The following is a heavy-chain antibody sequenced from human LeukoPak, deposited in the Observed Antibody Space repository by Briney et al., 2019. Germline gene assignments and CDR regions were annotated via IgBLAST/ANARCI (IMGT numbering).Heavy chain of an antibody. J-gene: IGHJ6*02. Sequence: GASVKVSCKASGYTFSGDAISWVRQAPGQGLEWMGLINPYNGGTRYADKVLGRVTMSTDMSTTTAYMELRGLRFDDTAVYYCARIQVNWYGEVTPLSPPNYGMDVWGQGTTVIVSS. D-gene: IGHD3-10*01. CDR3: ARIQVNWYGEVTPLSPPNYGMDV. CDR1: GYTFSGDA. V-gene: IGHV1-18*01. CDR2: INPYNGGT.